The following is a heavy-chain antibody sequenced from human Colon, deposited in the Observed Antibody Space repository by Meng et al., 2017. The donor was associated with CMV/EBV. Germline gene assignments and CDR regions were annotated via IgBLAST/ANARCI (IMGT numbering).Heavy chain of an antibody. CDR2: IYYSGTT. CDR1: RGSISRVGYY. J-gene: IGHJ4*02. V-gene: IGHV4-31*11. CDR3: ARGPNPLDY. Sequence: QLQESGPGLVKPSQTLSLTCAVSRGSISRVGYYWSWIRQHTGKGLEWIGYIYYSGTTIYNPSLKSRVTISVATSKNPFFLSLKSVTAADTAMYYCARGPNPLDYGGQGTLVTVSS.